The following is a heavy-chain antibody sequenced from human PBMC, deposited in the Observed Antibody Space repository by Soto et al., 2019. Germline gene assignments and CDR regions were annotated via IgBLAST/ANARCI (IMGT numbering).Heavy chain of an antibody. V-gene: IGHV3-7*01. D-gene: IGHD3-3*01. CDR3: ARDYRFLEWFTFGRGNWFDP. CDR1: GFTFSSYW. CDR2: IKQDGSEK. J-gene: IGHJ5*02. Sequence: TGGSLRLSCAASGFTFSSYWMSWVRQAPGKGLEWVANIKQDGSEKYYVDSVKGRFTISRDNAKNSLYLQMNSLRAEDTAVYYCARDYRFLEWFTFGRGNWFDPWGQGTLVTVSS.